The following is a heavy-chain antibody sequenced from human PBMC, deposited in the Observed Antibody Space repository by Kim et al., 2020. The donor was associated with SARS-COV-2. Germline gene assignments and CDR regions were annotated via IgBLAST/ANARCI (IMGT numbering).Heavy chain of an antibody. D-gene: IGHD3-3*01. V-gene: IGHV7-4-1*02. CDR2: INTNTGNP. CDR3: ARGLYYDFWSGYSNWFDP. CDR1: GYTFTSYA. Sequence: ASVKVSCKASGYTFTSYAMNWVRQAPGQGLEWMGWINTNTGNPTYAQGFTGRFVFSLDTSVSTAYLQISSLKAEDTAVHYCARGLYYDFWSGYSNWFDPWGQGTLFTVSS. J-gene: IGHJ5*02.